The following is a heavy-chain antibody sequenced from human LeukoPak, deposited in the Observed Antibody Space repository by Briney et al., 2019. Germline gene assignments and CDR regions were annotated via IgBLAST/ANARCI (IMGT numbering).Heavy chain of an antibody. V-gene: IGHV4-30-2*01. Sequence: PSQTLSLTCAVSGGSISSGGYSWSWIRQPPGKGLEWIGYIYHSGSTYYNPSLKSRVTISVDTSKNQFSLKLSSVTAADTAVYYCARGPLFFQMAGTSSGYYYDYWGQGTLVTVSS. CDR3: ARGPLFFQMAGTSSGYYYDY. CDR2: IYHSGST. CDR1: GGSISSGGYS. J-gene: IGHJ4*02. D-gene: IGHD3-22*01.